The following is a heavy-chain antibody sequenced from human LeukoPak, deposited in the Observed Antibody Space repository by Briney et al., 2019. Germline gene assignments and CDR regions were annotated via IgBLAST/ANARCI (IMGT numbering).Heavy chain of an antibody. V-gene: IGHV4-39*07. CDR2: IYYSGST. CDR3: ARARPSHYYDQPYAFDI. CDR1: GGSISSSSYY. Sequence: ASETLSLTCTVSGGSISSSSYYWGWIRQPPGKGLEWIGSIYYSGSTYYNPSLKSRVTISVDTSKNQFSLKLSSVTAADTAVYYCARARPSHYYDQPYAFDIWGQGTMVTVSS. J-gene: IGHJ3*02. D-gene: IGHD3-3*01.